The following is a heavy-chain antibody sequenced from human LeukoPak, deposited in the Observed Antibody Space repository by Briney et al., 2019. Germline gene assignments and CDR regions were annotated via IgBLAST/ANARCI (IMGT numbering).Heavy chain of an antibody. CDR2: IYYSGST. CDR3: ARDHSGSYYDSSGNFDY. CDR1: GGSITSTNYY. D-gene: IGHD3-22*01. Sequence: PSETLSLTCTVSGGSITSTNYYWSWIRQPPGKGLEWIGYIYYSGSTNYNPSLKSRVTISVDTSKNQFSLKLSSVTAADTAVYYCARDHSGSYYDSSGNFDYWGQGTLVTVSS. J-gene: IGHJ4*02. V-gene: IGHV4-61*01.